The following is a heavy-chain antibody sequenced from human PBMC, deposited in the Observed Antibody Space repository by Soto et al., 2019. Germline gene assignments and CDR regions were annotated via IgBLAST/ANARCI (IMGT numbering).Heavy chain of an antibody. CDR2: ISGTGGST. CDR1: GFTFISYG. Sequence: PGGSLRLSCAASGFTFISYGMSWVRQSPGKGLEWVSAISGTGGSTYYADSVKGRFTISRDNSKNTLYLQMNSLRAEDTAVYYCAKDLEMAIVTKGYWGQGTLVTVSS. D-gene: IGHD5-18*01. CDR3: AKDLEMAIVTKGY. J-gene: IGHJ4*02. V-gene: IGHV3-23*01.